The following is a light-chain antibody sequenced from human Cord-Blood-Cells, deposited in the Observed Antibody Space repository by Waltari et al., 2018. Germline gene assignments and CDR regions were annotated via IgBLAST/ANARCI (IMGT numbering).Light chain of an antibody. CDR2: DVS. CDR3: CSYAGSYTYV. Sequence: QSALTQPRSVSGSPGQSVTISCTGTSRDVGGYNYVSWYQQHPGKAPKLMIYDVSNRPSGVPDRFSGSKSGNTASLTISGLQAEDEADYYCCSYAGSYTYVFGTGTKVTVL. V-gene: IGLV2-11*01. J-gene: IGLJ1*01. CDR1: SRDVGGYNY.